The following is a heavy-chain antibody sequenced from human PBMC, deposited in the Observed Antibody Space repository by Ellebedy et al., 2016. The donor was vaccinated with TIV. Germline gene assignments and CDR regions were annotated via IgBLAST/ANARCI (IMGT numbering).Heavy chain of an antibody. CDR3: ARDLRGPTNWFDS. CDR1: GGSISTSSYY. CDR2: IYDSGNT. Sequence: MPSETLSLTCTVSGGSISTSSYYWGWIRQPPGKGLEWIGNIYDSGNTYYNPSLESRTTISMDTSKNQFSLELTSVTAADTAIYYCARDLRGPTNWFDSWGQGTLVIVS. J-gene: IGHJ5*01. V-gene: IGHV4-39*07.